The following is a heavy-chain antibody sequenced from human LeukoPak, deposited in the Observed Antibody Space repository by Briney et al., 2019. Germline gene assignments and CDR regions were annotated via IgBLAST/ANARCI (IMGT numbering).Heavy chain of an antibody. D-gene: IGHD4-23*01. CDR3: ATSTTVVHYYFDY. J-gene: IGHJ4*02. Sequence: SETLSLTCAVYGGSFSGYYWSWIRQPPGKGLEWIGEINHSGSTNYNPSLKSRVIISVDTSKNQFSLKLSSVTAADTAVYYCATSTTVVHYYFDYWGQGTLVTVSS. CDR1: GGSFSGYY. CDR2: INHSGST. V-gene: IGHV4-34*01.